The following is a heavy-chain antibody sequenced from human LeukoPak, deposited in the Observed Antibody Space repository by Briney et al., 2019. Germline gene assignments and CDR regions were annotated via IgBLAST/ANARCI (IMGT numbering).Heavy chain of an antibody. J-gene: IGHJ4*02. CDR2: ISGSNSYI. D-gene: IGHD2-15*01. Sequence: GGSLRLSCAASGFTFNSYSMNWVRQAPGKGLEWVSSISGSNSYIYYADSMKGRFTISRDNAKNSLYLQMNSLRAEDTAVYYCAKRQAGFMEVVVPAIDYWGQGTLVTVSS. CDR3: AKRQAGFMEVVVPAIDY. CDR1: GFTFNSYS. V-gene: IGHV3-21*04.